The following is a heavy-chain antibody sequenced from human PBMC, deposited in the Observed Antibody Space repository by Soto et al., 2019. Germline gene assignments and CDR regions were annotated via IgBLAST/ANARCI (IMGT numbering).Heavy chain of an antibody. CDR1: GGSISSGDYY. V-gene: IGHV4-30-4*01. J-gene: IGHJ4*02. CDR3: ARLHSGRWYTPFYFDY. Sequence: LSLTCTVSGGSISSGDYYWSWIRQPPGKGLEWIGYIYYSGSTYYNPSLKSRVTISVDTSKNQFSLKLSSVTAADTAVYYCARLHSGRWYTPFYFDYWGQGTLVTVSS. CDR2: IYYSGST. D-gene: IGHD6-13*01.